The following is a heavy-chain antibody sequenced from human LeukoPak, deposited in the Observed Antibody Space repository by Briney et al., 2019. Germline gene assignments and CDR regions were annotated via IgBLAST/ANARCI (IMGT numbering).Heavy chain of an antibody. CDR1: GFTFSSYA. D-gene: IGHD5-18*01. Sequence: GGSLRLSCAASGFTFSSYAIHWVRQAPGKGLEGLAVISYDGSNKYYADSVRGRFTISRDNSKNTLYLQINSLRAEDTAVYYCARDSEPRGYSYGHVGYWGQGTLVTVSS. CDR3: ARDSEPRGYSYGHVGY. CDR2: ISYDGSNK. V-gene: IGHV3-30*04. J-gene: IGHJ4*02.